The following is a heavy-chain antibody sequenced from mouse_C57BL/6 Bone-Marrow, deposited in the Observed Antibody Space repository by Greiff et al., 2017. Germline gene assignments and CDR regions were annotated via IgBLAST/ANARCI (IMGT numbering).Heavy chain of an antibody. CDR2: IDPANGNT. CDR3: APYYYGRSYGDY. Sequence: VQLQQSVAELVRPGASVKLSCTASGFTIKNTYMHWVKQRPEQGLEWIGRIDPANGNTKYAPKFQGKATLAADTSSNTAYLQLSSLTSEDTAIYDCAPYYYGRSYGDYWGQGTTLTVSS. D-gene: IGHD1-1*01. CDR1: GFTIKNTY. J-gene: IGHJ2*01. V-gene: IGHV14-3*01.